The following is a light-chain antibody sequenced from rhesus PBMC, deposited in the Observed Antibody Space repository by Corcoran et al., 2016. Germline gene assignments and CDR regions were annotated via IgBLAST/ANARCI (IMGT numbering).Light chain of an antibody. CDR2: GAS. V-gene: IGKV3-24*01. CDR3: LQHSNWPRT. Sequence: EIVMTQSPATLSLSPGERATLSCRASQSVSSSLAWYQQKPGQAPRLLIYGASRRATGIPDRFSGRGSGTDVTLTISSQEPEDVAVNYSLQHSNWPRTFGQGTKVEIK. CDR1: QSVSSS. J-gene: IGKJ1*01.